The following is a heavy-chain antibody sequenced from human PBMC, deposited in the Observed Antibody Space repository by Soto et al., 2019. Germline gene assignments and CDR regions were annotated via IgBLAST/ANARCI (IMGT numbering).Heavy chain of an antibody. CDR2: IYTGGST. D-gene: IGHD4-17*01. V-gene: IGHV3-66*01. J-gene: IGHJ4*02. CDR1: GFTVSSNY. Sequence: EVQLVESGGGLVQPGGSLRLSCAASGFTVSSNYMSWVRQAPGKGLEWVSVIYTGGSTYYADSVKGRFTISRDNSKNTLYLQMNSLRAEDMAVYYCTRDYGGSGRFDYWGQGTLVTVSS. CDR3: TRDYGGSGRFDY.